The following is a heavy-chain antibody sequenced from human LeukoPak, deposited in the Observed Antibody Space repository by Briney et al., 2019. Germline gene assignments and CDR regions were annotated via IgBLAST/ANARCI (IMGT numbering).Heavy chain of an antibody. Sequence: GGSLRLSCAASGFTFSSYAMSWVRQAPGKGLEWVSAICGSGGSTYYADSVKGRFTISRDNSKNTLYLQMNSLRAEDTAVYYCAKSGQQLVASYYYYMDVWGKGTTVTVSS. D-gene: IGHD6-13*01. CDR2: ICGSGGST. CDR1: GFTFSSYA. J-gene: IGHJ6*03. CDR3: AKSGQQLVASYYYYMDV. V-gene: IGHV3-23*01.